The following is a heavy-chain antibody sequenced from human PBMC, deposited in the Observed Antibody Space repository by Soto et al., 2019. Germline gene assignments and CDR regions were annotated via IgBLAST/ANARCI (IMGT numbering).Heavy chain of an antibody. Sequence: QVQLVQSGAEVKKPGSSVKVSCKASGGTFSSYTISWVRQAPGQGLEWMGRIIPILGIANYAQKFQGRVTITADKSTSTAYMELSSLRSEDTAVYYCARGSCYGDYYYYYMDVWGKGTTVTVSS. CDR3: ARGSCYGDYYYYYMDV. CDR1: GGTFSSYT. J-gene: IGHJ6*03. CDR2: IIPILGIA. D-gene: IGHD4-17*01. V-gene: IGHV1-69*02.